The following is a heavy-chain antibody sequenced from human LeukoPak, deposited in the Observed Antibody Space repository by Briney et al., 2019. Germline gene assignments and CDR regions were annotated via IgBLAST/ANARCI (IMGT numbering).Heavy chain of an antibody. J-gene: IGHJ4*02. Sequence: SQTLSLTFAISGDSVSSNSDALSWIRQSPSRGLEWLARTYHNVKWYTDYALSVKSRIAINPDTSKNQFSLQLNSVTPEDTAVYYCARNYYGSGSYYNSFDYWGQGILVTVSS. D-gene: IGHD3-10*01. V-gene: IGHV6-1*01. CDR3: ARNYYGSGSYYNSFDY. CDR1: GDSVSSNSDA. CDR2: TYHNVKWYT.